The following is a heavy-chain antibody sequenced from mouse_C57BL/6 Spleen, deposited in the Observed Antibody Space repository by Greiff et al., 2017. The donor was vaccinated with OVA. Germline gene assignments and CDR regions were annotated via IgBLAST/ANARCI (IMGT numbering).Heavy chain of an antibody. V-gene: IGHV1-53*01. CDR3: ARSYYGSSYDYYAMDY. D-gene: IGHD1-1*01. Sequence: QVQLQQPGAELVKPGASVKMSCKASGYTFTSYWITWVKQRPGQGLEWIGNINPSNGGTNYNEKFKSKATLTVDKSSSTAYMQLSSLTSEDSAVYYCARSYYGSSYDYYAMDYWGQGTSVTVSS. CDR2: INPSNGGT. J-gene: IGHJ4*01. CDR1: GYTFTSYW.